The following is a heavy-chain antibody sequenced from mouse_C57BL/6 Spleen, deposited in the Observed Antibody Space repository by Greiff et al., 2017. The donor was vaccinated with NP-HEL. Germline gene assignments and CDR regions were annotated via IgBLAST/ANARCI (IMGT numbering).Heavy chain of an antibody. D-gene: IGHD1-1*01. Sequence: VQLKESGPELVKPGASVKISCKASGYSFTGYYMNWVKQSPEKSLEWIGEINPSTGGTTYNQKFKAKATLTVDKSSSTAYMQLKSLTSEDSAVYYCARKDYYGSSYVNFDVWGTGTTVTVSS. CDR1: GYSFTGYY. V-gene: IGHV1-42*01. CDR2: INPSTGGT. J-gene: IGHJ1*03. CDR3: ARKDYYGSSYVNFDV.